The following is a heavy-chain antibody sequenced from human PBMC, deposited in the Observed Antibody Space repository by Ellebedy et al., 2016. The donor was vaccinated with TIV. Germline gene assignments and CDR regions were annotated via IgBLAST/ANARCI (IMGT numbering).Heavy chain of an antibody. CDR2: ISSSSSYI. V-gene: IGHV3-21*01. J-gene: IGHJ3*02. Sequence: GGSLRLXCAASGFTFSSYSMNWVRQAPGKGLEWVSSISSSSSYIYYADSVKGRFTISRDNAKNSLYLQMNSLRAEDTAVYYCARAIFDDAFDIWGQGTMVTVSS. CDR3: ARAIFDDAFDI. CDR1: GFTFSSYS.